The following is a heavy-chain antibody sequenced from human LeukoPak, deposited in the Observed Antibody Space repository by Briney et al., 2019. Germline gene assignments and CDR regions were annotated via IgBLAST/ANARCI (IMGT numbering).Heavy chain of an antibody. CDR2: INHSGST. CDR3: ARPRVGRNDGFNYYYYMDV. Sequence: PSETLSLSCAVYGGSFSGYYWSWIRQPPGRGLEWIGEINHSGSTNYNPSLKSRVTISVNTSKNQFSLKVRSVTAADTAVYYCARPRVGRNDGFNYYYYMDVWGKGTTVTVSS. V-gene: IGHV4-34*01. CDR1: GGSFSGYY. J-gene: IGHJ6*03. D-gene: IGHD1-1*01.